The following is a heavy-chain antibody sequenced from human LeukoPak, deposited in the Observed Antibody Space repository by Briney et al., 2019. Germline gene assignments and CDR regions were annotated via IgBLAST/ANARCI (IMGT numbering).Heavy chain of an antibody. V-gene: IGHV3-43D*03. D-gene: IGHD3-9*01. CDR3: AYGDYDMGRLGPFDY. CDR2: ISRDGGST. Sequence: GGSLRLSCAASGFNFDNYDMHWVRHAPGEGVEWVYLISRDGGSTYYADSVKGRFTIYRDNSKNSLFLQMSSLRAEDTALYYCAYGDYDMGRLGPFDYWGQGTLVTVSS. J-gene: IGHJ4*02. CDR1: GFNFDNYD.